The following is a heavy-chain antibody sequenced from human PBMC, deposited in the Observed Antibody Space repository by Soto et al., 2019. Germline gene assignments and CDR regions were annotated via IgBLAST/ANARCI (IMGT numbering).Heavy chain of an antibody. CDR3: TRDYVMDV. Sequence: EVQLVESGGGLVQPGGSLSLSCAASGFTFSGDAMNWVRQSPGKGLEWVSSISTTSTYIYYADSVKGRFTISRDNANNSLHLQMNDLRAEDTAVYYCTRDYVMDVWGQVTTVTVSS. J-gene: IGHJ6*02. D-gene: IGHD3-10*02. CDR2: ISTTSTYI. V-gene: IGHV3-21*01. CDR1: GFTFSGDA.